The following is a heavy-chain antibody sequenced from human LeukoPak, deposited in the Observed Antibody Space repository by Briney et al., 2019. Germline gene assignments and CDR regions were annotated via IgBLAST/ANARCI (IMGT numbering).Heavy chain of an antibody. CDR2: VSYSGTT. V-gene: IGHV4-59*08. CDR3: ARLGYYDILTGYQHDAFDI. Sequence: SETLSLTCTVSGGSISNSYWSWIRQPPGRGLEWIGDVSYSGTTHDNPSLKSRVIMSVDTSKNHFSLQLRSVTAADTAVYFCARLGYYDILTGYQHDAFDIWGLGTAVTVSS. J-gene: IGHJ3*02. D-gene: IGHD3-9*01. CDR1: GGSISNSY.